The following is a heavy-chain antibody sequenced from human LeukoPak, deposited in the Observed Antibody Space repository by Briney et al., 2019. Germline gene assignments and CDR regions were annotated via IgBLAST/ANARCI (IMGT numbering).Heavy chain of an antibody. J-gene: IGHJ3*02. D-gene: IGHD3-22*01. CDR2: IYYSGST. V-gene: IGHV4-30-4*08. CDR3: ARTLYDSSGYLDAFDI. Sequence: TLSLTCTVSGGSISSGDYYWSWIRQPPGKGLEWIGYIYYSGSTYYNPSLKSRITISVDTSKNQFSLKLSSVTAADAAVYYCARTLYDSSGYLDAFDIWGQGTMVTVSS. CDR1: GGSISSGDYY.